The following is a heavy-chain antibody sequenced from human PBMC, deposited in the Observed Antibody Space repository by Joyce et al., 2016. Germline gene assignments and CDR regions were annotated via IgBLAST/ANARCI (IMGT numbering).Heavy chain of an antibody. CDR1: GFTVSSRY. J-gene: IGHJ4*02. CDR2: SYRGGYT. V-gene: IGHV3-66*02. D-gene: IGHD1-1*01. CDR3: ARRAGNGHGPN. Sequence: EVQLVESGGGLVQPGGSLRRSCGGTGFTVSSRYMTWVRQAPGKRLEWVAVSYRGGYTYYADAGKGRCTISRDDCKNTLSLQRNGLRTEDTAVYYWARRAGNGHGPNWGQGILVTVSS.